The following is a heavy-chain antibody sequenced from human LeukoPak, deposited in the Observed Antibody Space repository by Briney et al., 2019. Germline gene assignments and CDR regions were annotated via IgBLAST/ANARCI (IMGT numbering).Heavy chain of an antibody. D-gene: IGHD3-3*01. CDR2: IYYSGST. Sequence: SETLSLTCTVSGGSISSYYWSWIRQPPGKGLEWIGYIYYSGSTNYNPSLESRVTISVDTSKNQFSLKLSSVTAADTAVYYCARVYHDFWSGYYSAHYFDYWGQRTLVTVSS. J-gene: IGHJ4*02. V-gene: IGHV4-59*01. CDR3: ARVYHDFWSGYYSAHYFDY. CDR1: GGSISSYY.